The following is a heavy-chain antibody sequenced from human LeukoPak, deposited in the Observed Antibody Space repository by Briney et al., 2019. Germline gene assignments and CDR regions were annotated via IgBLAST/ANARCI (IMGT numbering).Heavy chain of an antibody. V-gene: IGHV1-18*01. CDR1: GYTFTSYG. D-gene: IGHD6-6*01. Sequence: ASVKVSCKASGYTFTSYGISWVRQAPGQGLEWMGWISAYYGNTNYAQKLQGRVTMTTDTSTSTAYMELRSLRSDDTAVYYCARAINSSSRQVFYFDYWGQGTLVTVSS. CDR3: ARAINSSSRQVFYFDY. J-gene: IGHJ4*02. CDR2: ISAYYGNT.